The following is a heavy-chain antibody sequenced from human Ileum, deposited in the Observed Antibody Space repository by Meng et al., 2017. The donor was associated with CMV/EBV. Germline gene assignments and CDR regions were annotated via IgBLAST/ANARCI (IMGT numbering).Heavy chain of an antibody. J-gene: IGHJ4*02. CDR2: IDPNTGGT. CDR1: GYTFTGNY. D-gene: IGHD6-6*01. Sequence: QVQLVQSGAEVKKPGTSVKGSCKASGYTFTGNYIYWVRQAPGQGLEWMGWIDPNTGGTKYIQKFQGRVTMTGDTSISTAYMELSGLRFDDTAVYYCARRERISSGLEYWGQGTLVTVSS. CDR3: ARRERISSGLEY. V-gene: IGHV1-2*02.